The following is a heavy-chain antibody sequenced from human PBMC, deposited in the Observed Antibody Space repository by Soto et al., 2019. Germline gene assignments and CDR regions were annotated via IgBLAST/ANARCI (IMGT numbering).Heavy chain of an antibody. D-gene: IGHD1-1*01. J-gene: IGHJ6*02. CDR3: GRQVHASPHVEV. Sequence: GESLKISRKGSGYSFTSYWISWVRQMPGKGLEWMGRIDPSHSYTNYSPSFKGHVTIAAHKSISTAYLQWSSLKASDTAMYYCGRQVHASPHVEVGGQGTTVTVSS. CDR1: GYSFTSYW. CDR2: IDPSHSYT. V-gene: IGHV5-10-1*01.